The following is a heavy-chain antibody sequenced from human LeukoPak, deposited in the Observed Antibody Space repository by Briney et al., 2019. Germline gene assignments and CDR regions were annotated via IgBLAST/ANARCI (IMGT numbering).Heavy chain of an antibody. D-gene: IGHD2-21*01. J-gene: IGHJ4*02. CDR2: ISDTGRRT. CDR3: ARHDSFIPF. Sequence: GGSLRLSCAASGFTFSDYAMSWVRQAAGKGLEWVSGISDTGRRTYYTDSVKGRFTVSRDDSKKTVYLQMDTLRAEDTAIYFCARHDSFIPFWGQGTLVTVSS. CDR1: GFTFSDYA. V-gene: IGHV3-23*01.